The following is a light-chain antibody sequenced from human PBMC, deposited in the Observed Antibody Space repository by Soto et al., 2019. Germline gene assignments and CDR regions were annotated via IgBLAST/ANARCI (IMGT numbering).Light chain of an antibody. CDR1: SSDVGGYNR. CDR3: LSYTTSSSYV. J-gene: IGLJ1*01. Sequence: QSALTQPPSASGSPGQSVTISCTGTSSDVGGYNRVSWYQQRSGKAPKLMVYEVTNRPSGVSNRFSGSKSGNTASLTISGLQAEDEGDYYCLSYTTSSSYVFGTGTKLTVL. CDR2: EVT. V-gene: IGLV2-14*01.